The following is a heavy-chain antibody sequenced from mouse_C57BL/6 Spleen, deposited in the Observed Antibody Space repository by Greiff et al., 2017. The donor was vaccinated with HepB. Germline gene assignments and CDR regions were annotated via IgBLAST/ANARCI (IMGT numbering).Heavy chain of an antibody. V-gene: IGHV1-61*01. CDR3: EREGDYDGGAWFAY. CDR2: IYPSDSET. D-gene: IGHD2-4*01. Sequence: VQLQQPGAELVRPGSSVKLSCKASGYTFTSYWMDWVKQRPGQGLEWIGNIYPSDSETHYNQKFKDKATLTVDKSSSTAYMQLSSRTSEDSAVYYCEREGDYDGGAWFAYWGQGTLVTVSA. J-gene: IGHJ3*01. CDR1: GYTFTSYW.